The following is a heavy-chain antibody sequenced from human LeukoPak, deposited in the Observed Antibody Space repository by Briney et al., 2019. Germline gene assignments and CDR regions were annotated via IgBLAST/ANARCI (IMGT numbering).Heavy chain of an antibody. J-gene: IGHJ5*02. CDR3: ARVTGVRNLYYDSRRGWFNP. V-gene: IGHV1-2*02. CDR2: INPNSGGT. Sequence: ASVKVSCKASGYTFTGYYMHWVRQAPGQGLEWMGWINPNSGGTNYAQKFQGRVTMTRDTSISTAYMELSRLRSDDTAVYYCARVTGVRNLYYDSRRGWFNPWGQGTLVTVSS. CDR1: GYTFTGYY. D-gene: IGHD3-22*01.